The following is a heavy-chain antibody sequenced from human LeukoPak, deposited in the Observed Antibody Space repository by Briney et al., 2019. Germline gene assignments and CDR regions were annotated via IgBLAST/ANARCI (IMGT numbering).Heavy chain of an antibody. Sequence: SETLSLTCTVSGAFISSGSYYWSWIRQPAGKGLEWIGRIYTSGSTNYNPSLKSRVTMSVDTSKNQFSLKLSSVTAADTAVYYCARSNDDGGFDYWGQGTLVTVSS. CDR3: ARSNDDGGFDY. CDR1: GAFISSGSYY. D-gene: IGHD1-1*01. CDR2: IYTSGST. V-gene: IGHV4-61*02. J-gene: IGHJ4*02.